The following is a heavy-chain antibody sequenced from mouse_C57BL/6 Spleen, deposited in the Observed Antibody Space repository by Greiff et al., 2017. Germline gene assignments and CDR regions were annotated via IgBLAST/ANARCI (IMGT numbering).Heavy chain of an antibody. J-gene: IGHJ2*01. CDR1: GYTFTSFW. Sequence: QVHVKQPGAELVMPGASVKLSCKASGYTFTSFWMHWVKQRPGQGLEWIGEIDPSDSYTNYNQKFKGKSTLTVDKSSSTAYMQLSSLTSEDSAVYYCARSENYYGSSPVDYWGQGTTLTVSS. D-gene: IGHD1-1*01. CDR2: IDPSDSYT. CDR3: ARSENYYGSSPVDY. V-gene: IGHV1-69*01.